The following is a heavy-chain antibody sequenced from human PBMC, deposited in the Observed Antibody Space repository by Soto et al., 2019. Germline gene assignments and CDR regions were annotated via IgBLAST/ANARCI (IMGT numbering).Heavy chain of an antibody. Sequence: PGGSLRLSCAASGFTFSSYGMHWVRQAPGKGLEWVAVIWYDGSNKYYADSVKGRFTISRDNSKNTLYLQMNSLRAEDTVFYYCARDGNRYSSSWTDYGGQGTLVPVSS. CDR3: ARDGNRYSSSWTDY. J-gene: IGHJ4*02. V-gene: IGHV3-33*01. D-gene: IGHD6-13*01. CDR1: GFTFSSYG. CDR2: IWYDGSNK.